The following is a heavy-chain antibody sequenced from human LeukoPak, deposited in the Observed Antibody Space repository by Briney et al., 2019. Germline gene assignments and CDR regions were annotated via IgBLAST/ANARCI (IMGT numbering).Heavy chain of an antibody. CDR2: IYSDGST. Sequence: RGSLRLSCAASGFTVSSNYMSWVRQAPGKGLEWVSVIYSDGSTCYADSVEGRFTISRDNSKNTLYLQMNSLRAEDTAMYYCARRYDYGDHFDYWGQGTLVTVSS. J-gene: IGHJ4*02. CDR3: ARRYDYGDHFDY. V-gene: IGHV3-53*01. CDR1: GFTVSSNY. D-gene: IGHD4-17*01.